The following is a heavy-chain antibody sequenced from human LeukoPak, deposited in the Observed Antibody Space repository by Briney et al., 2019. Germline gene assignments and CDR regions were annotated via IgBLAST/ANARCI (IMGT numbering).Heavy chain of an antibody. Sequence: GGSLRLCCAASGFTFSSYEMNWVRQATGKGLEWVSYISSSGSTIYYADSVKGRFTISRDNAKNSLYLQMNSLRAEDTAVYYCARVYSSSSLDYWGQGTLVTVSS. D-gene: IGHD6-6*01. CDR2: ISSSGSTI. V-gene: IGHV3-48*03. CDR1: GFTFSSYE. J-gene: IGHJ4*02. CDR3: ARVYSSSSLDY.